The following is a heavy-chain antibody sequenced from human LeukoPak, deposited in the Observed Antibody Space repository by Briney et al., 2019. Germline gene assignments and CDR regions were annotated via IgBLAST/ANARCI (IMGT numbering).Heavy chain of an antibody. D-gene: IGHD1-26*01. CDR1: GFAFHAFD. J-gene: IGHJ6*02. CDR2: INSDGGKT. V-gene: IGHV3-43*02. CDR3: ATWAFYHGLDV. Sequence: PGGSLRLSCAASGFAFHAFDMYWGRQAPGKGLEWVSRINSDGGKTYYADSARGRFTISRDNSKNSLYLQMNSLRTDDAALYYCATWAFYHGLDVWGQGTTVTVSS.